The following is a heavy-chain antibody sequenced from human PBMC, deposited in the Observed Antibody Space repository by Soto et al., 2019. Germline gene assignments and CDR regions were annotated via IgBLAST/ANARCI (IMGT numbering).Heavy chain of an antibody. CDR1: GGSISSYY. D-gene: IGHD3-9*01. CDR3: ARDPVFYDILTGYPHYYYYYGMDV. J-gene: IGHJ6*02. Sequence: SETLSLTCTVSGGSISSYYWSWIRQFPGKGLEWIAYINYSGSTNYNPSLKSRVTISVDTSKNQFSLKLSSVTADDTAVYYCARDPVFYDILTGYPHYYYYYGMDVWGQGTTVTVSS. CDR2: INYSGST. V-gene: IGHV4-59*01.